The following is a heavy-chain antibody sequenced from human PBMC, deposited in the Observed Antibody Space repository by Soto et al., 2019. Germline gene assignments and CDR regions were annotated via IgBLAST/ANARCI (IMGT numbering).Heavy chain of an antibody. D-gene: IGHD6-6*01. J-gene: IGHJ6*04. V-gene: IGHV3-21*01. Sequence: AFGVTCGYLSVHWVSTKTGKGLEWVSSISSSSSYIYYADSVKGRFTISRDNAKNSLYLQMNSLRAEDTAVYYCAIMGIGARSSGMAVRLKGTKVT. CDR3: AIMGIGARSSGMAV. CDR1: GVTCGYLS. CDR2: ISSSSSYI.